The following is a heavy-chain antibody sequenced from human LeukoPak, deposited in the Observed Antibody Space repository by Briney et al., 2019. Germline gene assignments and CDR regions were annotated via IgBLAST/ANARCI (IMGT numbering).Heavy chain of an antibody. J-gene: IGHJ4*02. Sequence: PGGSLRLSCAASGFTFSGSAIHWVRQASGKGLDWVGRIRSKAKSYATACAESVKGRFTISRDDSENTAYLQMNSLKTEDTAVYYCTGLGEYSGNSDDYWGQGTLVTVSS. CDR3: TGLGEYSGNSDDY. CDR2: IRSKAKSYAT. CDR1: GFTFSGSA. V-gene: IGHV3-73*01. D-gene: IGHD5-12*01.